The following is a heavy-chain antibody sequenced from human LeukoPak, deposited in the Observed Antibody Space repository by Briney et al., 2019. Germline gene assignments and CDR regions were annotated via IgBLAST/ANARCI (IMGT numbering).Heavy chain of an antibody. D-gene: IGHD3-10*01. CDR3: ARLWVTMVRGVSYAFDI. V-gene: IGHV4-4*09. CDR2: IYTSGST. CDR1: GGSISSYY. Sequence: PSETLSLTCTVSGGSISSYYWSWIRQPPGKGLEWIGYIYTSGSTNYNPSLKSRVTISVDTSKNQFSLKLSSVTAADTAVYYCARLWVTMVRGVSYAFDIWGQGTMVTVSS. J-gene: IGHJ3*02.